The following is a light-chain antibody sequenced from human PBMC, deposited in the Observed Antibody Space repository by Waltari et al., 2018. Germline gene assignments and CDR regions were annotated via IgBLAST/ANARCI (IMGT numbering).Light chain of an antibody. Sequence: DIELTQSPDSLAVSLGDRATINCESSLSLLYRSNNKNYLAWYQQRPGLPPKLLISWPSTRESGVPDRFTGSGSGTYFTLTIISLQPEDVAVYYCQQYHTNPYIFGQGTKREI. CDR3: QQYHTNPYI. CDR2: WPS. J-gene: IGKJ2*01. V-gene: IGKV4-1*01. CDR1: LSLLYRSNNKNY.